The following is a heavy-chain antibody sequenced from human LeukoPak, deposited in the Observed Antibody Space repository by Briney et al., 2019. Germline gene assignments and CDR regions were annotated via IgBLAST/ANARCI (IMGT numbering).Heavy chain of an antibody. CDR1: GFTFSSYG. J-gene: IGHJ3*02. CDR3: ARGHRIRWSPIVVVPADRVAFDI. V-gene: IGHV3-30*03. Sequence: PGGSLRLSCAASGFTFSSYGMHWVRQAPGKGLEWVAVISYDGSKKYYADSVKGRFTISRDNSKNTLYLQMNSLRAEDTAVYYCARGHRIRWSPIVVVPADRVAFDIWGQGTMVTVSS. CDR2: ISYDGSKK. D-gene: IGHD2-2*01.